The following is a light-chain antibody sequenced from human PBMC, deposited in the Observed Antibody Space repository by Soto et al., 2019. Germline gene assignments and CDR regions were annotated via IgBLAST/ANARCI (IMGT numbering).Light chain of an antibody. V-gene: IGKV3-20*01. CDR3: QLYDSSPRT. CDR2: HAS. CDR1: QSVSSSY. J-gene: IGKJ1*01. Sequence: EIVLTQSPGTLSLSPGDRATLSCRASQSVSSSYLAWYQQKPGQAPRLLIYHASSRATGIPDRFSGSGSGTDFTLTISRLEPEDFAVYYCQLYDSSPRTFGQGTKVEIK.